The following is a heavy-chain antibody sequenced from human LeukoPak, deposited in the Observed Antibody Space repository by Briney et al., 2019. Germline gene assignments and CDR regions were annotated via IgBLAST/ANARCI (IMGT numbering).Heavy chain of an antibody. J-gene: IGHJ6*03. Sequence: PGGSLRLSCTASGFTFGDYAMSWVRQAPGKGLEGVGFIRSRTHGGTTEFAAPVKDRFSISRDDSKSIAYLQMNSLKTEDTAVYYCTRVYCSTTSCYTLWYYYYYMDVWGKGTTVTVSS. CDR1: GFTFGDYA. CDR3: TRVYCSTTSCYTLWYYYYYMDV. CDR2: IRSRTHGGTT. V-gene: IGHV3-49*04. D-gene: IGHD2-2*02.